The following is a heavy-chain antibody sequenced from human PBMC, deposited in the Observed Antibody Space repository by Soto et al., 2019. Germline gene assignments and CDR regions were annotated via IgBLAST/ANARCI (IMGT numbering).Heavy chain of an antibody. V-gene: IGHV4-31*03. J-gene: IGHJ5*02. CDR2: IYYTEST. CDR3: ARDMHAGFTHYFDP. Sequence: SETLSLTCTVSGGSISTGGYYWSWIRQLPGKGLEWIGHIYYTESTNYNPSLQRRVTLSVDTSKSHFSLNLNSVTAADTAVYYCARDMHAGFTHYFDPWGQGTLVTVS. CDR1: GGSISTGGYY. D-gene: IGHD1-26*01.